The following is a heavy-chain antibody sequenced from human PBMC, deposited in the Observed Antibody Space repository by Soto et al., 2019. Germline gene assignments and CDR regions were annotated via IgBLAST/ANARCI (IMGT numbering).Heavy chain of an antibody. CDR3: ARRVVDIVVVPAAMDDAFDI. Sequence: GASVKVSCKASGYTFTSYAMHWVRQAPGQRLEWMGWINAGNGNTKYSQKFQGRVTITRDTSASTAYMELSSLRSEDTAVYYCARRVVDIVVVPAAMDDAFDIWGQGTMVTVSS. V-gene: IGHV1-3*01. D-gene: IGHD2-2*03. CDR1: GYTFTSYA. CDR2: INAGNGNT. J-gene: IGHJ3*02.